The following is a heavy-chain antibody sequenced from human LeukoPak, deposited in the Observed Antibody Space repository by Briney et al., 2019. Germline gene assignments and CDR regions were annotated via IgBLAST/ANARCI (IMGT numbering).Heavy chain of an antibody. CDR2: IYYSGST. CDR3: ARDDASSSSFDY. D-gene: IGHD6-6*01. V-gene: IGHV4-61*01. J-gene: IGHJ4*02. CDR1: GGSFSSGSYY. Sequence: PSETLSLTCTVSGGSFSSGSYYWSWIRQPPGKGLEWIGYIYYSGSTNYNPSLKSRVTISVDTPKSQFSLKLSSVTAADTAVYYCARDDASSSSFDYWGQGTLVTVSS.